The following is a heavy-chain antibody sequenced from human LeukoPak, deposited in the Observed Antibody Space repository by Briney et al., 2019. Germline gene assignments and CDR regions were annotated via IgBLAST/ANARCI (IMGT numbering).Heavy chain of an antibody. Sequence: QAGGSLRLSCAASGFTVSGNYMSWVRQAPGKGLEWLSVIHRGGNTYYADSVKGRFTISRDNSKNTLYLQMNSLRAEDTAVYYCARDGGSLISAGERFDYWGQGTLVTVSS. D-gene: IGHD3-16*01. CDR1: GFTVSGNY. J-gene: IGHJ4*02. CDR3: ARDGGSLISAGERFDY. V-gene: IGHV3-66*01. CDR2: IHRGGNT.